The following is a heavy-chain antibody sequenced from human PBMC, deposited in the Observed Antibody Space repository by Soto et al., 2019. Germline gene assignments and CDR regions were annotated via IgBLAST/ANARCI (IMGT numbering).Heavy chain of an antibody. V-gene: IGHV1-3*01. CDR1: GYTFTIYA. CDR2: INAGNGNT. Sequence: GASVKVSCKASGYTFTIYAMHCVRQSPVQRLEGMGCINAGNGNTKYSQKFQGRVTITRDTSASTAYMELSSLRSEDTAVYYCARGILLQAFDYWGQGTLVTVSS. J-gene: IGHJ4*02. CDR3: ARGILLQAFDY. D-gene: IGHD2-15*01.